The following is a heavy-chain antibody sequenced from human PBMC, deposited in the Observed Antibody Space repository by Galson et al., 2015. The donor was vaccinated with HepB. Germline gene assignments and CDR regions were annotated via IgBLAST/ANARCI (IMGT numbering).Heavy chain of an antibody. CDR3: ARDLRYFHFWSSSYYFDY. Sequence: SLRLSCAASGFTFSNYKMNWVRQAPGKGLEWVSYISSTSSTIYYADSVKGRFTISRDNAKNSLYLQMNSLRDEDTAVYYCARDLRYFHFWSSSYYFDYWGRGTLVTVSS. CDR2: ISSTSSTI. CDR1: GFTFSNYK. J-gene: IGHJ4*02. V-gene: IGHV3-48*02. D-gene: IGHD3-3*01.